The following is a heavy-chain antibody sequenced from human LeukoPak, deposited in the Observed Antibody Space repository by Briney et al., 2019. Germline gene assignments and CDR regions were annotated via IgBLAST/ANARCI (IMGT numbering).Heavy chain of an antibody. CDR3: VKGMYSSGSYYFDY. Sequence: SETLSLTCTVSGGSTSSYYWSWIRQPPGKGLEWIGYIYYSGSTNYNPSLKSRVTISVDTSKNQFSLKLSSVTAADTAVYYCVKGMYSSGSYYFDYWGQGTLVTVSS. D-gene: IGHD6-19*01. V-gene: IGHV4-59*08. J-gene: IGHJ4*02. CDR2: IYYSGST. CDR1: GGSTSSYY.